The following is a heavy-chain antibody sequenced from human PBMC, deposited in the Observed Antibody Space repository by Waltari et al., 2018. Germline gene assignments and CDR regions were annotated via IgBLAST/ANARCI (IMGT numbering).Heavy chain of an antibody. Sequence: QVQLQQWGAGLLKPSETLSLTCGVRGGSFSSYYWSWIRQSPGKGLELIWEINQAGNLHYNPSFQSRVTMSLYTARNPFSLEVKSVIAADTAVYFCARISGLDYATPMWGLGTVVTVSS. J-gene: IGHJ3*01. CDR3: ARISGLDYATPM. CDR1: GGSFSSYY. D-gene: IGHD5-12*01. V-gene: IGHV4-34*01. CDR2: INQAGNL.